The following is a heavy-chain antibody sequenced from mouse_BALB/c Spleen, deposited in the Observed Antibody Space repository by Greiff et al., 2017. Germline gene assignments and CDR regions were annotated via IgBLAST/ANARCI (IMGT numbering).Heavy chain of an antibody. J-gene: IGHJ3*01. D-gene: IGHD2-3*01. CDR1: GFTFSSYA. V-gene: IGHV5-9-3*01. CDR2: ISSGGSYT. Sequence: EVKLVESGGGLVKPGGSLKLSCAASGFTFSSYAMSWVRQTPEKRLEWVATISSGGSYTYYPDSVKGRFTISRDNAKNTLYLQMSSLRSEDTAMYYCARHGGVYDGYYGEAYWGQGTLVTVSA. CDR3: ARHGGVYDGYYGEAY.